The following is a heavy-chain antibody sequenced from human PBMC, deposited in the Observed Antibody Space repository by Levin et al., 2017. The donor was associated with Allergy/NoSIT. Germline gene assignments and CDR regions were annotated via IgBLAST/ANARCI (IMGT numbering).Heavy chain of an antibody. CDR1: GFTFSSYW. V-gene: IGHV3-7*01. D-gene: IGHD2-2*01. CDR2: IKQDGSEK. Sequence: GGSLRLSCAASGFTFSSYWMSWVRQAPGKGLEWVGNIKQDGSEKYYVDSVKGRFTISRDNAKNSLYLQMNSLRAEDTAVYYCARDGCSSTSCYSNWYFDLWGRGTLVTVSS. CDR3: ARDGCSSTSCYSNWYFDL. J-gene: IGHJ2*01.